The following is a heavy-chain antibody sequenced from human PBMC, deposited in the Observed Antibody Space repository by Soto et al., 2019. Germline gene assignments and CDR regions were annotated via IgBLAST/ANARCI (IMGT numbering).Heavy chain of an antibody. D-gene: IGHD3-22*01. J-gene: IGHJ3*02. Sequence: GGSLRLSCAASGFTFSDHYIDWVRQAPGKGLEWVGRSRNKANSYTIEYAASVKGRFTISRDDSKNSVFLQMSNLRAKDTAVYYCAKDQSITMIVVVQTDAFEIWGQGTMVTVSS. CDR3: AKDQSITMIVVVQTDAFEI. V-gene: IGHV3-72*01. CDR2: SRNKANSYTI. CDR1: GFTFSDHY.